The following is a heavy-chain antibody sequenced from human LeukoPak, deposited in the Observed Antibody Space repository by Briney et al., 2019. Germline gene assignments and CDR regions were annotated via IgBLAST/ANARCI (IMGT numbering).Heavy chain of an antibody. Sequence: KPGECLTISWTGSGYTVTSYWIGWVRQMPGKGLEWVGIIYPGDSDTTYSPSFQGQVTISADKSISTAYLQWSSLKASDTAMYYCARVGGSFPKYNWFDRWGQGTLVTVSS. CDR2: IYPGDSDT. CDR1: GYTVTSYW. CDR3: ARVGGSFPKYNWFDR. J-gene: IGHJ5*02. D-gene: IGHD1-26*01. V-gene: IGHV5-51*01.